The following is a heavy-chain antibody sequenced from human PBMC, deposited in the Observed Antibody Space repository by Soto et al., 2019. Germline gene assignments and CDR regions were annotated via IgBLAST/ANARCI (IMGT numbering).Heavy chain of an antibody. V-gene: IGHV4-39*01. CDR2: IYYSGST. CDR1: GGSISSSSYY. D-gene: IGHD3-10*01. CDR3: AGTQYSYGSALWFGELYGMDV. J-gene: IGHJ6*02. Sequence: QLQLQESGPGLVKPSETLSLTCTVSGGSISSSSYYWGWIRQPPGKGLEWIGSIYYSGSTYYNPSLKSRVTISVDTSKNQFSLKLSSVTAADTAVYYCAGTQYSYGSALWFGELYGMDVWGQGTTVTVSS.